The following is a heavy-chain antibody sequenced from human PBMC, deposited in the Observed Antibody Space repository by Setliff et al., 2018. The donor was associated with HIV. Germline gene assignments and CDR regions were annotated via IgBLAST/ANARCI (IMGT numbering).Heavy chain of an antibody. D-gene: IGHD3-22*01. Sequence: PSETLSLTCAVYGGSFSGYYWSWIRQPPGKGLEWIGEINHSGSTNYNPSLKSRVTTSVDTSKNQFSLKLSSVTAADTAVYYCARGRFTYYYDSSGYYYWGQGTLVTVSS. V-gene: IGHV4-34*01. CDR1: GGSFSGYY. J-gene: IGHJ4*02. CDR2: INHSGST. CDR3: ARGRFTYYYDSSGYYY.